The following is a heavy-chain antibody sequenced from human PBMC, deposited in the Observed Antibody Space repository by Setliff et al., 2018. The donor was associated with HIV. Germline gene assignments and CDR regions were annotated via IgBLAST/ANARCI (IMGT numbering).Heavy chain of an antibody. CDR1: GYSISSSSYY. CDR2: VYHSGTT. V-gene: IGHV4-39*07. J-gene: IGHJ4*02. CDR3: MRGRSITIFGVAYFDF. D-gene: IGHD3-3*01. Sequence: PSETLSLTCTVSGYSISSSSYYWGWIRQPPGKGLEWIGSVYHSGTTYYNPSLKSRVTISVDMSNNQFSLKVTSVTAADTAVYYCMRGRSITIFGVAYFDFWGQGTQVTVS.